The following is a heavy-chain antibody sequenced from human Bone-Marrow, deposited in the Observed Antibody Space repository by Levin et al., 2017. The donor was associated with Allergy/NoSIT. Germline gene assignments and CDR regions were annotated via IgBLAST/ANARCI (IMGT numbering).Heavy chain of an antibody. Sequence: GSLRLSCTVSGGSISSYYWSWIRQPAGKGLEWIGRIYTSGSTNYNPSLKSRVTMSVDTSKNQFSLKLSSVTAADTAVYYCARDLVLLWFGEFVTPRSNDGTYGMDVWGQGTTVTVSS. CDR1: GGSISSYY. CDR3: ARDLVLLWFGEFVTPRSNDGTYGMDV. D-gene: IGHD3-10*01. J-gene: IGHJ6*02. V-gene: IGHV4-4*07. CDR2: IYTSGST.